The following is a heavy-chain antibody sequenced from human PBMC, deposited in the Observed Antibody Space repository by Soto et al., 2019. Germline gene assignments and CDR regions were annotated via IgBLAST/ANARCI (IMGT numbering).Heavy chain of an antibody. CDR3: ARDKVIDYYGMDV. CDR1: GGSISSYY. Sequence: SETLSLTCTVSGGSISSYYWSWIRQPPGKGLEWIGYIYYSGSTNYTPSLKSRVTISVDTSKNQFSLKLSSVTAADTAVYYCARDKVIDYYGMDVWGQGTTVTVSS. CDR2: IYYSGST. V-gene: IGHV4-59*01. J-gene: IGHJ6*02. D-gene: IGHD2-21*01.